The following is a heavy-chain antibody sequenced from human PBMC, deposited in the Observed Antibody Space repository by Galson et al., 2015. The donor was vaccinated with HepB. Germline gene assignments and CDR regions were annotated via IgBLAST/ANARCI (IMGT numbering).Heavy chain of an antibody. J-gene: IGHJ6*02. Sequence: SLRPSCAASGFTVSSNSMSWGDQAPGTGVEWDSVSDSDGSPYYVDTVKVRFTISRDNSKNTLYLQMNSLRAEDTAVYYCARDRARYYYYGMDVWGQGTTVTVSS. V-gene: IGHV3-53*01. CDR3: ARDRARYYYYGMDV. D-gene: IGHD3-10*01. CDR1: GFTVSSNS. CDR2: SDSDGSP.